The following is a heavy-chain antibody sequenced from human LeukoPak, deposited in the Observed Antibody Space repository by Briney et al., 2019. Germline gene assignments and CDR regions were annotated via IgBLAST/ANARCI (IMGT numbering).Heavy chain of an antibody. CDR1: GFTFSNYW. CDR2: INSDGINT. J-gene: IGHJ4*02. D-gene: IGHD2-15*01. CDR3: ARQYCSGGSCLTYFDY. V-gene: IGHV3-74*01. Sequence: PGGSLRLSCAASGFTFSNYWMHWVRQAPGKGLVWVSRINSDGINTSYADSVKGRFTISRDNAKNSLYLQMNSLRAEDTAVYYCARQYCSGGSCLTYFDYWGQGTLVTVSS.